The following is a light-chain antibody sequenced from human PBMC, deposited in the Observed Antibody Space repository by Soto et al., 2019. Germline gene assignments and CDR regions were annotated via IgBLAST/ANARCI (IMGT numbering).Light chain of an antibody. Sequence: EIVMPQSPATLSVSPGERATLSCRASQSVNSNLAWYRQKPGQAPRLLISDASTSATGVPARFSGSGSGTEFTITISSLQSEDSGIYYCQQYNFWPPLTFGGGTKVEIK. J-gene: IGKJ4*01. V-gene: IGKV3-15*01. CDR2: DAS. CDR1: QSVNSN. CDR3: QQYNFWPPLT.